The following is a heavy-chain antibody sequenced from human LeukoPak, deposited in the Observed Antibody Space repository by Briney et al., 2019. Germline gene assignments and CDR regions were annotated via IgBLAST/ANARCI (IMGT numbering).Heavy chain of an antibody. J-gene: IGHJ5*02. Sequence: VASVKVSCKASGYTFTSYYMHWVRQAPGQGLEWMGIINPSGGSTSYAQKFQGRVTMTGDMSTSTVYMELSSLRYEGTAGYYCASSQGYFDSSGLGAWGQGTLVTVSS. CDR1: GYTFTSYY. V-gene: IGHV1-46*01. CDR3: ASSQGYFDSSGLGA. CDR2: INPSGGST. D-gene: IGHD3-22*01.